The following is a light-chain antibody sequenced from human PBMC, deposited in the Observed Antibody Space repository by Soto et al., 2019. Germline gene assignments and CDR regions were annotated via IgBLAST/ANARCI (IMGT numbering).Light chain of an antibody. J-gene: IGKJ1*01. V-gene: IGKV1-5*02. CDR3: QPYNSYS. CDR2: DAS. Sequence: DIQMTQSPSTLSASVGDTVTVICRASQSVSGWLAWYQQKPGKAPKLLIYDASSLESGVPSRFSGSGSGTEFTLTISSLQPDDFATYYCQPYNSYSFGQGTNVDIK. CDR1: QSVSGW.